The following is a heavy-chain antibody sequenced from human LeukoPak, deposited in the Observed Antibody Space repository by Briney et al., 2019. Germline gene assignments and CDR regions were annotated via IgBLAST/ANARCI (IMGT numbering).Heavy chain of an antibody. V-gene: IGHV4-31*03. CDR3: ASRTWHYDILTGYAPQAYYFDY. J-gene: IGHJ4*02. Sequence: PSETLSLTCTVSGGSISSGGYYWSWIRQHPGKGLEWIGYIYYSGSTYYNPSLKSRVTISVDTSKNQFSLKLSSVTAADTAVYYCASRTWHYDILTGYAPQAYYFDYWGQGTLVTVSS. CDR2: IYYSGST. CDR1: GGSISSGGYY. D-gene: IGHD3-9*01.